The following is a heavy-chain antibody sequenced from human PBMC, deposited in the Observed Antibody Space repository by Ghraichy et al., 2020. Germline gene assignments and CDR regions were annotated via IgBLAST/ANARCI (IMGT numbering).Heavy chain of an antibody. D-gene: IGHD5-18*01. V-gene: IGHV3-30*02. CDR1: AFTFSSYG. Sequence: GGSLRLSCAASAFTFSSYGMHWVRQAPGKGLEWVAFIRHDGSSEYYADSVKGRFTISRDNSKNTLFLQMNSLRADDTAVYFCAKDTNPPRGTAVVTGYFDYWGQGTLVTVSS. J-gene: IGHJ4*02. CDR2: IRHDGSSE. CDR3: AKDTNPPRGTAVVTGYFDY.